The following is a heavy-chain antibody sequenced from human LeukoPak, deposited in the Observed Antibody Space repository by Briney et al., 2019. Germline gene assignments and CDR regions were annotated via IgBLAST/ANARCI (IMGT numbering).Heavy chain of an antibody. D-gene: IGHD2-15*01. CDR1: GGSISGYY. CDR3: ARDCGGGSCYGPYDAFDI. CDR2: ISSSGSTI. J-gene: IGHJ3*02. Sequence: LSLTCTVSGGSISGYYWSWVRQAPGKGLEWVSYISSSGSTIYYADSVKGRFAISRDNAKNSLYLQMNSLRAEDTAVYYCARDCGGGSCYGPYDAFDIWGQGTMVTVSS. V-gene: IGHV3-11*04.